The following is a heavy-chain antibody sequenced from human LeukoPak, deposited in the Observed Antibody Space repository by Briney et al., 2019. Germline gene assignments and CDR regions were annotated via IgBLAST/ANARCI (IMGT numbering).Heavy chain of an antibody. Sequence: PGGSLRLSCAASGFTFDDYGMSWVRQAPGKGLEWLSGINWNGGSTGYADSVKGRFTISRDNAKNSLYLQMNSLRAEDTALYYCARVTGSSGWLGGYYFDYWGQGTLVTVSS. D-gene: IGHD6-19*01. V-gene: IGHV3-20*04. CDR2: INWNGGST. CDR1: GFTFDDYG. CDR3: ARVTGSSGWLGGYYFDY. J-gene: IGHJ4*02.